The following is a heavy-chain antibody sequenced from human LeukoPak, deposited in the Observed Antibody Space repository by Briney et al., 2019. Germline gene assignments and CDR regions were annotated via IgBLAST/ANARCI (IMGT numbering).Heavy chain of an antibody. Sequence: GGSLRLSCAASAFTFSSYWMHWVRQAPGKGLEWVSRIKGDESSINYADSVEGRFTISRDNSKNSLYLQMNSLRAEDTALYYCAKDPQEDGSCLDYWGQGTLVTVSS. CDR2: IKGDESSI. CDR3: AKDPQEDGSCLDY. V-gene: IGHV3-74*01. CDR1: AFTFSSYW. D-gene: IGHD2-15*01. J-gene: IGHJ4*02.